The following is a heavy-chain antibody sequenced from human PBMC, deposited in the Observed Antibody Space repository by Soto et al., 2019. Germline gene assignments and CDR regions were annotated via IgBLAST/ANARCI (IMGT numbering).Heavy chain of an antibody. CDR3: AVPGAGDFDY. J-gene: IGHJ4*02. CDR1: GASISTNNW. CDR2: VYHSGST. D-gene: IGHD6-13*01. V-gene: IGHV4-4*02. Sequence: SETLSLTCAVSGASISTNNWWSWVRQPPGKGLEWIGEVYHSGSTNCNPSLKSRVTISIDKSKNQFSLRLTSMTAADTAVYYCAVPGAGDFDYWTQGTLVTVSS.